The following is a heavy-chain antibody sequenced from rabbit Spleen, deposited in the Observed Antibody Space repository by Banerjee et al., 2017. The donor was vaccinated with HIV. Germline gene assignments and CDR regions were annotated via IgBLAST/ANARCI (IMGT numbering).Heavy chain of an antibody. CDR3: ARDTGTSFSTYGMDL. D-gene: IGHD8-1*01. CDR1: GFSFTNRDW. J-gene: IGHJ6*01. CDR2: IWGGANGAT. V-gene: IGHV1S45*01. Sequence: QEQLVEYGGDVVQPGASLTLTCKASGFSFTNRDWMCWVRQAPGKGLEWIACIWGGANGATYYASWAKGRFTISKTSSTTVDLKMTSLTAADTATYFCARDTGTSFSTYGMDLWGPGTLVTVS.